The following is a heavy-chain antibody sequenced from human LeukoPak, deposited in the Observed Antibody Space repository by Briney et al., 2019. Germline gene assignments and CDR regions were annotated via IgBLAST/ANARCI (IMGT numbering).Heavy chain of an antibody. CDR2: IKQDGSEK. CDR3: ARVWLWFGERPLDY. V-gene: IGHV3-7*01. CDR1: GFTFSSYL. J-gene: IGHJ4*02. Sequence: GGSLRLSCAASGFTFSSYLMSWVRQAPGKGLEWVANIKQDGSEKYYVDSVKGRFTISRDNAKNSLYLQMNSLRAEDTAVYYCARVWLWFGERPLDYWGQGTLVTVSS. D-gene: IGHD3-10*01.